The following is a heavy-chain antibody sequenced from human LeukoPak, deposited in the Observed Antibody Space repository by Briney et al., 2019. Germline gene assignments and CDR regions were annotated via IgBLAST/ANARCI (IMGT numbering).Heavy chain of an antibody. CDR1: GYTFTDYY. J-gene: IGHJ4*02. Sequence: ASVKVSCKASGYTFTDYYMHWVRQAPGQGLEWMGWINPNSGATNYAQKFQGRVTMTRDTSISTVYMELSRLRSDDTAIFYCARGRYVGELVGYFDYWGQGTQVTVSS. V-gene: IGHV1-2*02. CDR2: INPNSGAT. CDR3: ARGRYVGELVGYFDY. D-gene: IGHD1-26*01.